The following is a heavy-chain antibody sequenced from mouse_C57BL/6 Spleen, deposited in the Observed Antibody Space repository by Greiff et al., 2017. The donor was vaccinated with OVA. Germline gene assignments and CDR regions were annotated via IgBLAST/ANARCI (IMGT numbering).Heavy chain of an antibody. J-gene: IGHJ2*01. D-gene: IGHD4-1*02. CDR1: GYTFTDYY. Sequence: EVKLQQSGPELVKPGASVKISCKASGYTFTDYYMNWVKQSHGKSLEWIGDINPNNGGTSYNQKFKGKATLTVDKSSSTAYMELRSLTSEDSAVYYCARSNWDDYWGQGTTLTVSS. CDR3: ARSNWDDY. V-gene: IGHV1-26*01. CDR2: INPNNGGT.